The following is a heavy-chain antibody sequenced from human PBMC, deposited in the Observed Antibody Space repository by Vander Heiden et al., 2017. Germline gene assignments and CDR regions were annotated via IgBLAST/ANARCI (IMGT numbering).Heavy chain of an antibody. V-gene: IGHV2-5*02. D-gene: IGHD4-17*01. Sequence: QITLKESGPTLVKPTQPLTLTCTFSGFSLRSNGVGVGWLRQSPGKALEWLALIYWDDEKRYSPSLQSRVTISKGTSKNQILLTMTNMDPVDTGTYYCARRLGDYESVYYFDLWGQGTLVTVSS. J-gene: IGHJ4*02. CDR1: GFSLRSNGVG. CDR3: ARRLGDYESVYYFDL. CDR2: IYWDDEK.